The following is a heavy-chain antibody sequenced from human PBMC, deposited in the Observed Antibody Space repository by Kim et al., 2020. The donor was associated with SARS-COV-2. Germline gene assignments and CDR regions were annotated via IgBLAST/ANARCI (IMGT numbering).Heavy chain of an antibody. CDR1: GYTFTNYG. CDR3: ARVGETYDYVWGSYRMNWFDP. J-gene: IGHJ5*02. V-gene: IGHV1-18*01. D-gene: IGHD3-16*01. Sequence: ASVKVSCKASGYTFTNYGINWVRQAPGQGLEWLGWISAYNDNTNYAQKLQGRVTMTTDTSTSTAYMELRSLRSDDTAVYYCARVGETYDYVWGSYRMNWFDPWGQGPLVTVSS. CDR2: ISAYNDNT.